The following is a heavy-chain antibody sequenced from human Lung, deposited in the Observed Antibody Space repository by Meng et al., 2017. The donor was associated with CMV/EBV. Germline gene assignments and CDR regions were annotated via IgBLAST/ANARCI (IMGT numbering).Heavy chain of an antibody. Sequence: QMQWQEWGPGLVKHAGTLYLTCAVSGGSISISTWWSWARQPPGKGLEWIGEIYHSGGTNYNPSLRGRVTISLDKSKNQFSLTLRSVTAADTAVYYCARDPYATGWAGWGQGTLVTVSS. D-gene: IGHD6-19*01. CDR2: IYHSGGT. CDR1: GGSISISTW. J-gene: IGHJ4*02. CDR3: ARDPYATGWAG. V-gene: IGHV4-4*02.